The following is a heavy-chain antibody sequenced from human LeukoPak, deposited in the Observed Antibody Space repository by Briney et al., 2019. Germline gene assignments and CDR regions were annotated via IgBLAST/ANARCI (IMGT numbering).Heavy chain of an antibody. CDR2: IYSGGST. Sequence: GGSLRLSCAASRFTVSSNYMSWVRQAPGKGLEWVSVIYSGGSTYYADSVKGRFTISRDNSKNTLYLQMNSLRAEDTAVYYCARGRMGGATGGYYFDYWGQGTLVTVSS. V-gene: IGHV3-53*01. D-gene: IGHD1-26*01. CDR3: ARGRMGGATGGYYFDY. CDR1: RFTVSSNY. J-gene: IGHJ4*02.